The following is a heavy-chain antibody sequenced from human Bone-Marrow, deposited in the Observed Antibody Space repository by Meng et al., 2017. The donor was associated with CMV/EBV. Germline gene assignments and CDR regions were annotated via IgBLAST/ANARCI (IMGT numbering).Heavy chain of an antibody. CDR1: GFTFSTFW. J-gene: IGHJ5*02. Sequence: LSCVASGFTFSTFWMHWVRQVPGKGLVWVSRINEDGSTTNYADSVKGRFTISRDNAKNTLYLQMNSLKGEDTAVYFCARDMGGWGSALGKGTLVTVSS. V-gene: IGHV3-74*01. CDR3: ARDMGGWGSA. D-gene: IGHD3-10*01. CDR2: INEDGSTT.